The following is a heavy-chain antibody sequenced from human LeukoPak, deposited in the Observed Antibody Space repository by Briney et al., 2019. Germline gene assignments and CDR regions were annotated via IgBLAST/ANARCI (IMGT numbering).Heavy chain of an antibody. Sequence: GGSLRLSCAASAFTFSTYAMSWVRQAPGKGLEWVSVISGSGGNTYYADSVKGRFTISRDNSKHTLYLQMNSLRAEDTAVYYCAKGRGWEASYYYYYMDVWGKRTTVTISS. J-gene: IGHJ6*03. CDR2: ISGSGGNT. D-gene: IGHD1-26*01. CDR1: AFTFSTYA. CDR3: AKGRGWEASYYYYYMDV. V-gene: IGHV3-23*01.